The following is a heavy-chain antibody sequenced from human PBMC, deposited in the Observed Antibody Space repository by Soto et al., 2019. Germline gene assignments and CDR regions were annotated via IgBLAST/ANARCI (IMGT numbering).Heavy chain of an antibody. D-gene: IGHD2-15*01. CDR3: ARVGAFKVANHHYYGMDV. CDR2: ISYDVTVK. Sequence: QEHLVESGGGVVQPGGSLRLSCAASGFPFNTFAMHWVRQAPGKGLEWVAVISYDVTVKYYADSVKGRFTVSRDSSKNSLYLEMSSLRGEDTAVYYCARVGAFKVANHHYYGMDVWGPGTPVTVSS. CDR1: GFPFNTFA. V-gene: IGHV3-30*04. J-gene: IGHJ6*02.